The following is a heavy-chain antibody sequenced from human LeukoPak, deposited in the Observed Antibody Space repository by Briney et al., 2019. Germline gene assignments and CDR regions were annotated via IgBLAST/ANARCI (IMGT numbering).Heavy chain of an antibody. Sequence: GGSLRLSCVSSGFSFSNYAMSWVRQAPGKGLEWVSSISGSGGSTHYADSVKDRFTISRDKTKNTLHLQMNSLRAEDTAVYYCAKSAYYDASGYYREYYFDYWGQGTLVTVSS. V-gene: IGHV3-23*01. D-gene: IGHD3-22*01. CDR1: GFSFSNYA. CDR3: AKSAYYDASGYYREYYFDY. J-gene: IGHJ4*02. CDR2: ISGSGGST.